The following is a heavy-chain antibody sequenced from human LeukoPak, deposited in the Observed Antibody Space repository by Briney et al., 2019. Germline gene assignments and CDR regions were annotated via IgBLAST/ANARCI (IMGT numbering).Heavy chain of an antibody. V-gene: IGHV3-23*01. D-gene: IGHD6-19*01. J-gene: IGHJ4*02. Sequence: GGSLRLSCAASGFDFGGACGMGWVRQAPEKGLEWVSTISGGGETTHYADSVKGRLTISRDNARNTLYLQIDRLRPEDTAIYYCVREAGCGWPLDYWGRGTLVTVSS. CDR2: ISGGGETT. CDR3: VREAGCGWPLDY. CDR1: GFDFGGACG.